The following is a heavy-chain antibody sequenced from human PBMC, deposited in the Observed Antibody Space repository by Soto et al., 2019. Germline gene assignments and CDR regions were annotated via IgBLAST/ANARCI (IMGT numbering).Heavy chain of an antibody. V-gene: IGHV3-33*01. Sequence: EQLVESGGGVVQPGRSLRLSCAASGFTFSRNGMHWIRQAPGKGLEWVAIIWYHGNKENYADSVRGRFTISRDNSKDTVDLQMDSLRVEDTAVYYCARWNLAGPTIDAFDLWGQGTLVTVSS. CDR2: IWYHGNKE. CDR3: ARWNLAGPTIDAFDL. CDR1: GFTFSRNG. J-gene: IGHJ3*01. D-gene: IGHD5-12*01.